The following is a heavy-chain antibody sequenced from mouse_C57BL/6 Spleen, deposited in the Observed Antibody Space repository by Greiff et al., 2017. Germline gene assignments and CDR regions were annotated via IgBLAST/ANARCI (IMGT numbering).Heavy chain of an antibody. V-gene: IGHV5-17*01. CDR2: ISSGSSTI. J-gene: IGHJ4*01. CDR3: ARKWLLRYYAMDY. CDR1: GFTFSDYG. Sequence: EVQVVESGGGLVKPGGSLKLSCAASGFTFSDYGMHWVRQAPEKGLEWVAYISSGSSTINYADTVKGRFTISRDNAKNTLFLQMTSLRSEDTAMYYCARKWLLRYYAMDYWGQGTSVTVSS. D-gene: IGHD2-3*01.